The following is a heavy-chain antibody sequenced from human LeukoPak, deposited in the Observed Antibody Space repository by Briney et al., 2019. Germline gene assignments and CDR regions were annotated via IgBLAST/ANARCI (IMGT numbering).Heavy chain of an antibody. CDR3: ARDYGDY. CDR2: TSSGGSTV. CDR1: GGSISSSSYY. D-gene: IGHD4-17*01. J-gene: IGHJ4*02. V-gene: IGHV3-11*01. Sequence: LSLTCTVSGGSISSSSYYWGWIRQAPGKGLEWVSYTSSGGSTVSYADSVKGRFTISRDNAKNSLYLQMNSLRAEDTAVYYCARDYGDYWGQGTLVTVSS.